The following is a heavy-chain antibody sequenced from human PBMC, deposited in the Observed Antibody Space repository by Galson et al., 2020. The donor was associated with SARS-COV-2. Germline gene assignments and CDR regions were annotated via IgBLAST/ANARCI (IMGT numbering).Heavy chain of an antibody. J-gene: IGHJ2*01. CDR1: GYSVSTTNY. V-gene: IGHV4-38-2*02. CDR2: VYPSGTT. D-gene: IGHD3-22*01. Sequence: SETLSLTCTVSGYSVSTTNYWGWVRQPPGRGLEWIGSVYPSGTTYYNPSLKSRVTISVDTSKHQFSLRLDSVTAADTALYYCARQGVNMIVLVTVPGWYVDLWGRGTLVTVSS. CDR3: ARQGVNMIVLVTVPGWYVDL.